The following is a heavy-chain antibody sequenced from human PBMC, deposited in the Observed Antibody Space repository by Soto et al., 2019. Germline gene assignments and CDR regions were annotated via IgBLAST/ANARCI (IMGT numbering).Heavy chain of an antibody. J-gene: IGHJ3*02. D-gene: IGHD2-21*01. CDR3: ASAKAVVIAALGI. V-gene: IGHV3-23*01. CDR1: GFMFNNSA. CDR2: VSDNGGSRGGT. Sequence: AGSLRLSCTASGFMFNNSAMTWVRQAPGQGLQWVASVSDNGGSRGGTYYADSVKGRFTISRDNSKNTLYLQLDSLTGADTAVYYCASAKAVVIAALGIWGQGTMVTVSS.